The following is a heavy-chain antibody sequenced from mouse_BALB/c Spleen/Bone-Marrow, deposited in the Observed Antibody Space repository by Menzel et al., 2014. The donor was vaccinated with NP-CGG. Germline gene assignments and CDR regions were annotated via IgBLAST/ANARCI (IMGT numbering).Heavy chain of an antibody. CDR3: ARDDYYAMDY. V-gene: IGHV7-3*02. Sequence: EVNLVESGGGLVQPGGSLRLSCATSGFTFTDYYMSWVRQPPGKALEWLGFIRNKANGYTTEYSASVKGRFTISRDNSQSILYLQMNTLGAEDSATYYCARDDYYAMDYWGQGTSVTVSS. J-gene: IGHJ4*01. CDR1: GFTFTDYY. CDR2: IRNKANGYTT.